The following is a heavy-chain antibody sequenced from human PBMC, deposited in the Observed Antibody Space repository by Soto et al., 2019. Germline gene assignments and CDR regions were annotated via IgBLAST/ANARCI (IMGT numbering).Heavy chain of an antibody. CDR2: IYHSGST. D-gene: IGHD5-18*01. J-gene: IGHJ4*02. V-gene: IGHV4-30-2*01. CDR3: ASWGESYGYDY. CDR1: GGSISSGGYF. Sequence: PSETLSLTCAVSGGSISSGGYFCIRIRQPPGKGLEWIGYIYHSGSTYYNPSLKSRVTISVDRSKNQFSLKLSSVTAADTAVYYCASWGESYGYDYWGQGTLVTVSS.